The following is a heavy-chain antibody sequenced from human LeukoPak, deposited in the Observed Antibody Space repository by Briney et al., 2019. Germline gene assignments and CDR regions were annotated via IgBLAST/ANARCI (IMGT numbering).Heavy chain of an antibody. V-gene: IGHV3-7*01. J-gene: IGHJ3*02. Sequence: WVATIKTDGSEKYYVDSVEGRFTISRDNSKNTLYLQMNSLRAEDTAVYYCADNSGTDAFDIWGQGTMVTVSS. CDR3: ADNSGTDAFDI. CDR2: IKTDGSEK. D-gene: IGHD1-26*01.